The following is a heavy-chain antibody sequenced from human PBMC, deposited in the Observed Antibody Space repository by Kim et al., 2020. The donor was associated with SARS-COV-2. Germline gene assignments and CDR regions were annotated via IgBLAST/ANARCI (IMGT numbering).Heavy chain of an antibody. CDR1: GYSFTSYW. D-gene: IGHD3-10*02. J-gene: IGHJ6*02. CDR2: IYPGDSDT. V-gene: IGHV5-51*01. Sequence: GESLKISCKGSGYSFTSYWIGWVRQMPGKGLEWMGIIYPGDSDTRYSPSFQGQVTISADKSISTAYLQWSSLKASDTAMYYCARGGDYVDPIFYGMDVWGQGTTVTVSS. CDR3: ARGGDYVDPIFYGMDV.